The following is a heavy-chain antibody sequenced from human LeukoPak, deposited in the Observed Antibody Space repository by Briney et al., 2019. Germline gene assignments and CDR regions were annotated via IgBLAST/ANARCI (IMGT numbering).Heavy chain of an antibody. CDR1: GGSISSYY. Sequence: PSETLSLTCTVSGGSISSYYWSWIRQPPGKGLEWIGHIYYSGRTNYNPSLKSRVTISVDTSKNQFSLKLSSVTAADTAVYYCARWLGYFDYWGQGTLVTVSS. V-gene: IGHV4-59*01. J-gene: IGHJ4*02. D-gene: IGHD6-19*01. CDR3: ARWLGYFDY. CDR2: IYYSGRT.